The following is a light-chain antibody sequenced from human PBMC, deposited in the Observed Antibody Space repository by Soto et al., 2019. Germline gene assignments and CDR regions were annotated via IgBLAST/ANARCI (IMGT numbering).Light chain of an antibody. J-gene: IGKJ1*01. V-gene: IGKV1-5*01. Sequence: DIAMTQSPSTLSASVVDRLTITCRASQTIRRWLAWYQQRPGKAHKVLIYDASTLESGVTARFSGSGSETECTLTISRLQPEDSATYYCQPYNSDPWTFGQGTKVEIK. CDR3: QPYNSDPWT. CDR1: QTIRRW. CDR2: DAS.